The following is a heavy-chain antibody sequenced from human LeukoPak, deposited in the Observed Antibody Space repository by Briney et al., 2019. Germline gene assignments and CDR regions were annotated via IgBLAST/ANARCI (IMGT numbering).Heavy chain of an antibody. CDR3: AKDLDDRN. D-gene: IGHD3-16*01. V-gene: IGHV3-23*01. Sequence: GGSLRLSCAGSGFTSSRYAMSWVRQAPGKGLDWVSGISGSGDSTYSADSMKGRFTISRDNSKNTLYLQMNSLRAEDTAVYYCAKDLDDRNWGQGTLVTVSS. CDR1: GFTSSRYA. J-gene: IGHJ4*02. CDR2: ISGSGDST.